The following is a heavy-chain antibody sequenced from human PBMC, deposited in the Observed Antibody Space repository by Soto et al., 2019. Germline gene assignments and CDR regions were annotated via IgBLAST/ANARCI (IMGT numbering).Heavy chain of an antibody. D-gene: IGHD6-19*01. CDR3: ANYSGNSWLGP. V-gene: IGHV1-69*01. CDR2: IIPFFGTK. J-gene: IGHJ5*02. CDR1: GGAFGSYS. Sequence: QVHLVQSGAEVKKPGSSVKVSCKASGGAFGSYSISWVRQSPGQGLEWMGGIIPFFGTKYYAQKFRGRVTIAAGESTSTVYMELNGLRSADTAIYYCANYSGNSWLGPWGQGTLVTVSS.